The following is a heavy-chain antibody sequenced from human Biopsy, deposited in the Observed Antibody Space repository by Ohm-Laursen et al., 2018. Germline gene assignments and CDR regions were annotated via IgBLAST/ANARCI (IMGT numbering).Heavy chain of an antibody. CDR3: ARVEDSTRHWYFDL. CDR2: INTRRGDT. V-gene: IGHV1-18*01. Sequence: ASVKVSCNASGYTFSDYILNWVRQAPGQGLEWMGWINTRRGDTNYAQKSQGRVTMTRDTSTTTVFMELTSLRSDDTAMYYCARVEDSTRHWYFDLWGRGTQVTVSS. J-gene: IGHJ2*01. CDR1: GYTFSDYI. D-gene: IGHD2-2*01.